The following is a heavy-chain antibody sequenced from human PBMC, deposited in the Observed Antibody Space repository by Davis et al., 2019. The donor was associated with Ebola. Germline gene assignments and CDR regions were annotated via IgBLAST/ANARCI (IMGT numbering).Heavy chain of an antibody. Sequence: SETLSLTCTVSGGSISSSSYYWSWIRQPPGKGLEWIGYIYYSGSTNYNPSLKSRVTISVDTSKNQFSLKLSSVTAADTAVYYCASTTRGIAVVPPVHYYYYGMDVWGQGTTVTVSS. CDR1: GGSISSSSYY. CDR2: IYYSGST. CDR3: ASTTRGIAVVPPVHYYYYGMDV. J-gene: IGHJ6*02. D-gene: IGHD6-19*01. V-gene: IGHV4-61*01.